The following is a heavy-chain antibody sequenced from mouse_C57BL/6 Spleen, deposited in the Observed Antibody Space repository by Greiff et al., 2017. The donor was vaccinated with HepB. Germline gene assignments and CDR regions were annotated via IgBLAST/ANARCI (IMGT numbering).Heavy chain of an antibody. V-gene: IGHV1-55*01. CDR1: GYTFTSYW. CDR2: IYPGSGST. D-gene: IGHD2-10*02. Sequence: QVQLQQPGAELVKPGASVKMSCKASGYTFTSYWITWVKQRPGQGLEWIGDIYPGSGSTNYNEKFKGKATLTVDTSSSTAYMQLSSLTSEDSAVYYCAGRGLVYYAMDYWGQGTSVTVSS. CDR3: AGRGLVYYAMDY. J-gene: IGHJ4*01.